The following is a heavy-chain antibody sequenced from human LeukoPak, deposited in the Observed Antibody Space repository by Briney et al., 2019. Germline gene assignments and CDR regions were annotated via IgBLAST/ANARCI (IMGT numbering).Heavy chain of an antibody. D-gene: IGHD3-3*01. CDR3: ARGSTIFGSQH. J-gene: IGHJ1*01. Sequence: PSETLSLTCTVSGGSLSSYYWSWIRQPPGKGLEWIAYIYYSGNTKYNPFLKSRVTISVDTSKTQFSLKLSSVTAADTAVYFCARGSTIFGSQHWGQGTLVTVSS. CDR1: GGSLSSYY. CDR2: IYYSGNT. V-gene: IGHV4-59*01.